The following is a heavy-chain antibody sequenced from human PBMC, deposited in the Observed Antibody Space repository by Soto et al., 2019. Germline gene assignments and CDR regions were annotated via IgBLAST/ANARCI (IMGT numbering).Heavy chain of an antibody. Sequence: GGSLRLSCAASGLTFSSYAMSWVRQAPGKGLEWVSAISGSGGSTYYADSVKGRFTISRDNSKNTLYLQMNSLRAEDTAVYYCANLIAVAGTEGDYWGQGTLVTVSS. D-gene: IGHD6-19*01. CDR1: GLTFSSYA. J-gene: IGHJ4*02. V-gene: IGHV3-23*01. CDR3: ANLIAVAGTEGDY. CDR2: ISGSGGST.